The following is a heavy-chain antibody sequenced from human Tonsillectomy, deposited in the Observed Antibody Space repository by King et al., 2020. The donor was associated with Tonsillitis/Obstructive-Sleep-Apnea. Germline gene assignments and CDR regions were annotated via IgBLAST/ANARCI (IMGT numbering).Heavy chain of an antibody. J-gene: IGHJ2*01. CDR2: ISSSGSTI. V-gene: IGHV3-48*03. D-gene: IGHD1-26*01. CDR3: ARSKWELQSWYFDL. CDR1: GFTFSSYE. Sequence: VQLVESGGGLVQPGGSLRLSCAASGFTFSSYEMNWVRQAPGKGLEWVSYISSSGSTIHYADSVKGRFTISRDNAKNSLYLQMNSLRAEDTAVYYCARSKWELQSWYFDLWGRGTLVTVSS.